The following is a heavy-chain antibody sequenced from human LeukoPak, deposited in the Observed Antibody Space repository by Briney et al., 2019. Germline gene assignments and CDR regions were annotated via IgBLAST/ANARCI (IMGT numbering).Heavy chain of an antibody. CDR2: IYHSGST. CDR3: ARGGAARLHFQN. V-gene: IGHV4-59*01. J-gene: IGHJ1*01. CDR1: GGSISSYY. D-gene: IGHD6-6*01. Sequence: SETLSLTCTVSGGSISSYYWSWIRQPPGKGLEWIGYIYHSGSTNYNPSLQSRVTISVDTSKNQFSLNLNSVTAADTAVYYCARGGAARLHFQNWGQGTLVTVSS.